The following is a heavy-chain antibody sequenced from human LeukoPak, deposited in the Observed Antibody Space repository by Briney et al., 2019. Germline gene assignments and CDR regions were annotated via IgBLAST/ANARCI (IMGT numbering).Heavy chain of an antibody. CDR3: ARDHRGYSYGLFDN. CDR2: IYYSGST. J-gene: IGHJ4*02. D-gene: IGHD5-18*01. V-gene: IGHV4-59*01. Sequence: SETLSLTCTVSGGSMSSYYWSWIRHPPGKGLEWIGSIYYSGSTNYNPSLKSRVTISVDTSKNQFSLRLSSVTAADTAVYYCARDHRGYSYGLFDNWGQGTLVTVSS. CDR1: GGSMSSYY.